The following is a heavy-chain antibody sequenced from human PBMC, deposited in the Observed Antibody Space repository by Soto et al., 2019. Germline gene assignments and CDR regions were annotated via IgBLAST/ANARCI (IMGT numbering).Heavy chain of an antibody. CDR2: IHLAGST. V-gene: IGHV4-34*01. J-gene: IGHJ2*01. CDR1: GWSFSGYY. D-gene: IGHD2-2*01. CDR3: ARSVVPADLGL. Sequence: QVQLQQWGAGLLKPSETLSLTCAVYGWSFSGYYWSWIRQPPGKGLEWIGEIHLAGSTKYNPSLKGRVPISLDTSKNQFSRKLTSVTAADTAVYYCARSVVPADLGLWGRGTLVTVSS.